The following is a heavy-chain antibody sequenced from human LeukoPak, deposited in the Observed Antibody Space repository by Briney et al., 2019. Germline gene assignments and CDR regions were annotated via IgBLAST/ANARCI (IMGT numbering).Heavy chain of an antibody. CDR1: GGSISSSSYY. CDR3: ARNYCSSTSCYSWHIGWWFDP. Sequence: PSETLSLTCTVSGGSISSSSYYWGWIRQPPGKGLEWIGSIYYSGSTYYNPSLKSRVTISVDTSKKQFSLKLSSVTAADTAVYYCARNYCSSTSCYSWHIGWWFDPWGQGTLVTVSS. V-gene: IGHV4-39*07. D-gene: IGHD2-2*02. J-gene: IGHJ5*02. CDR2: IYYSGST.